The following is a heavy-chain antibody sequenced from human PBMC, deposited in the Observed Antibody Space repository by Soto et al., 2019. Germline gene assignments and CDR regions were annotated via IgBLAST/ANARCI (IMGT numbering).Heavy chain of an antibody. CDR1: GASISGYY. V-gene: IGHV4-4*07. CDR3: ARGVLA. Sequence: PSETLSLTCTVSGASISGYYWSWIRKSAGKGLEWIGRIYATGTTDYNPSLKSRVMMSVDTSNNQISLELSSVTAADTAVYYCARGVLAWGPGTLVTVSS. J-gene: IGHJ5*02. D-gene: IGHD2-8*01. CDR2: IYATGTT.